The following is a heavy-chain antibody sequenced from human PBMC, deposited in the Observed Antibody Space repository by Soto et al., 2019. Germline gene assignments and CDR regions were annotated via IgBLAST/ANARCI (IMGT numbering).Heavy chain of an antibody. CDR2: IKQDGSDL. Sequence: EVQLVESGGGLVQPGGSLRLSCAASGFTFGSSWMSWVRQAPGKGLEWVANIKQDGSDLYYVDSVMGRFTISRDNAKNSLYLEMNSLRAEDTAVYYCAKHVRTYGDYYFDYWGQGNLVTVSS. CDR1: GFTFGSSW. V-gene: IGHV3-7*01. J-gene: IGHJ4*02. D-gene: IGHD4-17*01. CDR3: AKHVRTYGDYYFDY.